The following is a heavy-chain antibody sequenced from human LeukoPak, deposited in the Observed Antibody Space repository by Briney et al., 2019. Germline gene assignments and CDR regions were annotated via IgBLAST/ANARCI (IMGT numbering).Heavy chain of an antibody. Sequence: SETLSLTCTVSGASISGYYWSWIRQPPGKGLEWIGYIYNSGSTNYNPSLKSRVTISVDTSKNQFSLKLSSVTAADTAVYYCARTPREVGTSNNWFDPWGQGTLVTVSS. D-gene: IGHD1-26*01. V-gene: IGHV4-59*01. CDR3: ARTPREVGTSNNWFDP. J-gene: IGHJ5*02. CDR1: GASISGYY. CDR2: IYNSGST.